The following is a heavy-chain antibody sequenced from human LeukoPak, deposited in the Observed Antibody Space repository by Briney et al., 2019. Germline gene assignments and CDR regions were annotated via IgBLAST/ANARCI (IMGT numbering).Heavy chain of an antibody. CDR3: GRDLIDYGGNIVY. CDR2: ISGNNGYT. V-gene: IGHV1-18*01. D-gene: IGHD4-23*01. CDR1: GYTFNTYG. J-gene: IGHJ4*02. Sequence: ASVKVSRKASGYTFNTYGISWVRQAPGQGLEWMGWISGNNGYTNYAQKLQGRVTITTDTSTNTAYMELRSLRSDDTAVYYCGRDLIDYGGNIVYWGQGTLVTVSS.